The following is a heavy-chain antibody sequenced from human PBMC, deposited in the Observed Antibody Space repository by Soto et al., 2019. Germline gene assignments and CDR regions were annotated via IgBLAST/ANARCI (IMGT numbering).Heavy chain of an antibody. J-gene: IGHJ6*02. CDR2: ISNNGINK. CDR1: GFTFRTWG. CDR3: AKVIRADSTSSNFYYYSGLDV. V-gene: IGHV3-30*18. D-gene: IGHD6-6*01. Sequence: HPGGSLRLSCAASGFTFRTWGMHWVRQAPGKGLEWLAVISNNGINKYYADSVKGRFTISRDNSRDTLFLQMNSLRGEDTAIYYCAKVIRADSTSSNFYYYSGLDVWGQGTTVTVSS.